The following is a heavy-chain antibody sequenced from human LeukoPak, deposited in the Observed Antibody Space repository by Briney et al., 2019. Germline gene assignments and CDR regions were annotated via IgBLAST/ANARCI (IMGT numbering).Heavy chain of an antibody. V-gene: IGHV4-34*01. CDR2: INHSGST. Sequence: PSETLSLTCAAYGGSFSGYYWSWIRQPPGKGLEWIGEINHSGSTNYNPSLKSRVTISVDTSKNQFSLKLNSVTAADTAVYYCARGGGYNWFDPWGQGALVTVSS. J-gene: IGHJ5*02. CDR1: GGSFSGYY. CDR3: ARGGGYNWFDP. D-gene: IGHD4-23*01.